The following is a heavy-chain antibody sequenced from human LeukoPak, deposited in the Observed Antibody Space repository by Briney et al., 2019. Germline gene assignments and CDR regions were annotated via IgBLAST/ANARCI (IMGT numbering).Heavy chain of an antibody. CDR2: ISYDGSNK. D-gene: IGHD6-19*01. CDR1: GFTFSSYA. Sequence: GRSLRLSCAASGFTFSSYAMHWVRQAPGKGLEWVAVISYDGSNKYYADSVKGRFTISRDNSKNTLYLQMNSLRAEDTAVYYCAKAQVGWFPEYYYYMDVWGKGTTVPVSS. J-gene: IGHJ6*03. V-gene: IGHV3-30*04. CDR3: AKAQVGWFPEYYYYMDV.